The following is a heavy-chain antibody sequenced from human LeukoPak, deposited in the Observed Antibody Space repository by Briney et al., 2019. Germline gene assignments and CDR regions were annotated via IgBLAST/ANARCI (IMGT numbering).Heavy chain of an antibody. CDR3: ASLASENPFYYYYYMDV. D-gene: IGHD3-16*01. CDR1: GFTFSDYY. Sequence: NPGGSLRLSCAASGFTFSDYYMSWIRQAPGKGLEWLSYISSSGNNIYYADSVRGRFTISRDNAKNSLYLQMNSLRAEDTAVYYCASLASENPFYYYYYMDVWGKGTTVTISS. CDR2: ISSSGNNI. J-gene: IGHJ6*03. V-gene: IGHV3-11*01.